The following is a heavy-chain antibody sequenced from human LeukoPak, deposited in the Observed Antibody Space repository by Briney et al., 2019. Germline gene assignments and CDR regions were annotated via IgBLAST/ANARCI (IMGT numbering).Heavy chain of an antibody. J-gene: IGHJ4*02. CDR3: ARESGITMVRGVTYFDY. D-gene: IGHD3-10*01. CDR1: GFTFSSYS. Sequence: GGSLRLSCAASGFTFSSYSMNWVRQAPGKGLEWVSYISSSSSTLYYADSVKGRFTISRDNAKNSLYLQMNSLRAEDTAVYYCARESGITMVRGVTYFDYWGQGTLVTVSS. V-gene: IGHV3-48*04. CDR2: ISSSSSTL.